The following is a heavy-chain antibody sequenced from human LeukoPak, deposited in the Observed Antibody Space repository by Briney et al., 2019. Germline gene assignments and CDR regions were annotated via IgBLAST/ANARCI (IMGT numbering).Heavy chain of an antibody. CDR3: AKPLDYYDSSGPFNY. J-gene: IGHJ4*02. CDR2: ISSSSSYI. D-gene: IGHD3-22*01. CDR1: GFTFSSYN. V-gene: IGHV3-21*04. Sequence: GGSLRLSCAASGFTFSSYNMDWVRQAPGKGLEWVSSISSSSSYIYYADSVKGRFTISRDNAKNSLYLQMNSLRAEDTALYYCAKPLDYYDSSGPFNYWGQGTLVTVSS.